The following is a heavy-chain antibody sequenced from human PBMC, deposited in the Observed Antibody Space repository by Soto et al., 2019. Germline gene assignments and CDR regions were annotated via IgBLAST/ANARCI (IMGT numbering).Heavy chain of an antibody. D-gene: IGHD3-22*01. CDR1: GGTFSSYA. J-gene: IGHJ3*02. V-gene: IGHV1-69*13. CDR3: AIVSGYLYAFDI. Sequence: ASVKVSCKASGGTFSSYAISWVRQAPGQGLEWMGGIIPIFGTANYAQKFQGRVTITADESTSTAYMELSSLRSEDTAVYYCAIVSGYLYAFDIWGQGQWSPSPQ. CDR2: IIPIFGTA.